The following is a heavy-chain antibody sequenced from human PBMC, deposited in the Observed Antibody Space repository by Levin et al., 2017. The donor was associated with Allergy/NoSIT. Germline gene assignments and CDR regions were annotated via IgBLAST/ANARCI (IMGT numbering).Heavy chain of an antibody. V-gene: IGHV3-7*04. J-gene: IGHJ6*03. CDR3: ARDRRDEIPTEYSSGPNIYYFYYYMDV. D-gene: IGHD6-19*01. Sequence: GGSLRLSCAASEFTFSGYWMSWVRQAPGKGLEWVANIKQDGIEKYYVDSVKGRFTISRDNAKNSLYLQMNSLRAEDTAVYYCARDRRDEIPTEYSSGPNIYYFYYYMDVWGEGTTVTVSS. CDR1: EFTFSGYW. CDR2: IKQDGIEK.